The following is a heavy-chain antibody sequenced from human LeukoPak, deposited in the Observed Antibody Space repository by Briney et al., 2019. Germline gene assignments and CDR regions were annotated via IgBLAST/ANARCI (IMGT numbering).Heavy chain of an antibody. D-gene: IGHD3-22*01. Sequence: SETLSLTCTVSGGSISSSSYYWGWIRQPPGKGLEWIGSIYYSGSTYYNPSLKSRVTISVDTSKNQFSLKLSSVTAADTAVYYCAGHTWDYYDSSGSPYYFDYWGQGTLVTVSS. J-gene: IGHJ4*02. CDR1: GGSISSSSYY. CDR2: IYYSGST. V-gene: IGHV4-39*01. CDR3: AGHTWDYYDSSGSPYYFDY.